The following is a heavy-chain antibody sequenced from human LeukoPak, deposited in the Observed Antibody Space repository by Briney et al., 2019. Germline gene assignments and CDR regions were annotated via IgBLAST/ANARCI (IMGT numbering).Heavy chain of an antibody. J-gene: IGHJ4*02. CDR1: GGTFSSYA. V-gene: IGHV1-69*06. CDR2: IIPIFGTA. Sequence: ASVTVSCKASGGTFSSYAISWVRQAPGQGLEWMGRIIPIFGTANYAQKFQGRVTITADKSTSTAYMELSSLRSEDTAVYYCARGARGYSYGYVDYWGQGTLVTVSS. CDR3: ARGARGYSYGYVDY. D-gene: IGHD5-18*01.